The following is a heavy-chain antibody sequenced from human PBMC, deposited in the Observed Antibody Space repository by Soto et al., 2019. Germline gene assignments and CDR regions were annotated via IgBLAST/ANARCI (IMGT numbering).Heavy chain of an antibody. J-gene: IGHJ4*02. D-gene: IGHD6-13*01. Sequence: PSETLSLTCAVYGGSFSGYYWSWIRQPPGKGLEWIGYVYNSGSTNYNPSLKSRVTISEDTSKSQFSLKVNSMTAADTAVYYCARYRREAVAGYTLDNWGQGILVTVS. CDR2: VYNSGST. V-gene: IGHV4-59*10. CDR3: ARYRREAVAGYTLDN. CDR1: GGSFSGYY.